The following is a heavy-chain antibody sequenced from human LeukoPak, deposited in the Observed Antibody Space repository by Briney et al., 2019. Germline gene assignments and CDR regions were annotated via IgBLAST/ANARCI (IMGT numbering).Heavy chain of an antibody. J-gene: IGHJ3*02. Sequence: SETLSLTCAVYGGSFSGYYWSWIRQPPGKGLEWIGEINHSGSTNYNPSLKSRVTISVDTSKNQFSLKLSSVTAADTAVYYCARDPFRIAARPEDAFDIWGQGTMVTVSS. CDR2: INHSGST. CDR3: ARDPFRIAARPEDAFDI. D-gene: IGHD6-6*01. V-gene: IGHV4-34*01. CDR1: GGSFSGYY.